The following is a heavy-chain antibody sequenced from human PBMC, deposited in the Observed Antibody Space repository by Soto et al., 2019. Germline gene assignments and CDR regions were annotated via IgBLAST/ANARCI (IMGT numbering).Heavy chain of an antibody. Sequence: PGGSLRLSCAASGFTFSIYDMSWVRQPPGKGLEWVSTISGSGRDTYYADFVKGRLTTSRDNSKNTLYLQMSSLRAEDTAQYYCAKRAYCTSTTCLHSFDYWGRGTLVTVSS. V-gene: IGHV3-23*01. CDR1: GFTFSIYD. J-gene: IGHJ4*02. CDR3: AKRAYCTSTTCLHSFDY. CDR2: ISGSGRDT. D-gene: IGHD2-2*01.